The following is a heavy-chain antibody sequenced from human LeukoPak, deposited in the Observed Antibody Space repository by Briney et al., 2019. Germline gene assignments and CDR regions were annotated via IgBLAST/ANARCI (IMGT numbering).Heavy chain of an antibody. CDR1: GFTFSSYA. J-gene: IGHJ4*02. CDR2: ISGSGGNT. CDR3: ARGPLGAIVVNPVDY. D-gene: IGHD1-26*01. V-gene: IGHV3-23*01. Sequence: PGGSLRLSCATSGFTFSSYAMSWVRQAPGKGLEWISTISGSGGNTYHADSVKGRFTISRDNSKNTLYLQMNSLRDEDTAVYYCARGPLGAIVVNPVDYWGQGTLVTVSS.